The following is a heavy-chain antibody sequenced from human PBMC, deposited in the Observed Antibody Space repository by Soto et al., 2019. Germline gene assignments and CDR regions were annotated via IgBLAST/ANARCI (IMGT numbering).Heavy chain of an antibody. CDR2: VSGSGEMT. J-gene: IGHJ4*02. Sequence: EVQLLESGGDLVQPGGSLRLACAASGFTFRGDAMSWVRQAPGKGLEWVSSVSGSGEMTHYAESVKGRFTISRDNSKDTLFLQMESLRAQDTAVYYCARSEMTDNWKDWGQGTRVTVSS. V-gene: IGHV3-23*01. CDR3: ARSEMTDNWKD. CDR1: GFTFRGDA. D-gene: IGHD1-20*01.